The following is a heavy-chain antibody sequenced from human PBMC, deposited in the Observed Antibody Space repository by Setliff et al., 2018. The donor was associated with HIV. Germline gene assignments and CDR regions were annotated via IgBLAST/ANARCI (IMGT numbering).Heavy chain of an antibody. CDR2: INHSGNT. D-gene: IGHD6-6*01. V-gene: IGHV4-34*01. CDR1: GVSISNYY. J-gene: IGHJ3*02. CDR3: ARGLDSWSSHVFDM. Sequence: PSETLSLTCTVSGVSISNYYWSWIRQPPGKGLEWLGEINHSGNTHYDPSLKSRLTISIDTSKKQFSLKLTSVTAADTAVYYCARGLDSWSSHVFDMWGQGTMVTVSS.